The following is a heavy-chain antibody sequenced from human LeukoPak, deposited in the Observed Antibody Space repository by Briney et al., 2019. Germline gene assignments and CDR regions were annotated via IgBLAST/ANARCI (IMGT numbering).Heavy chain of an antibody. Sequence: GGSLRLSWAASGFTFDDYAMHWVRQAPGKGLEWVSLISGDGGSTYYADSVKGRFTISRDNSKNSLYLQMNSLRTEDTALYYCAKARGGVLLWFGELPVYYYGMDVWGQGTTVTVSS. CDR1: GFTFDDYA. V-gene: IGHV3-43*02. CDR3: AKARGGVLLWFGELPVYYYGMDV. CDR2: ISGDGGST. J-gene: IGHJ6*02. D-gene: IGHD3-10*01.